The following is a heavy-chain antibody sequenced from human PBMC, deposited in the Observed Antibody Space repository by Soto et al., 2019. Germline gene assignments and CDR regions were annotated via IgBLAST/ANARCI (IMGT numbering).Heavy chain of an antibody. CDR1: GYTLTELP. D-gene: IGHD7-27*01. Sequence: GASVKVSCKVSGYTLTELPMHWVRQAPGKGLEWMGGFDPEDGETIYAQKFQGRVTMTEDTSTDTAYMELSSLRSEDTAVYYCATGLGRRHYYGMDVWGQGTTVTVSS. CDR3: ATGLGRRHYYGMDV. CDR2: FDPEDGET. J-gene: IGHJ6*02. V-gene: IGHV1-24*01.